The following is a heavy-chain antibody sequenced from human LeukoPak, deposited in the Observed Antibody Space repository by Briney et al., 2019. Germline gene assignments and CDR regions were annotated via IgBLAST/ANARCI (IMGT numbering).Heavy chain of an antibody. CDR3: AHSNSSSWYGAHAFDI. CDR2: IYWNDDK. V-gene: IGHV2-5*01. CDR1: GFSLSTSGVG. Sequence: SGPTLVKPTQTLTLTCTFSGFSLSTSGVGVGWIRQPPGKALEWLALIYWNDDKRYSPSLKSRLTITKDTSKNQVVLTMTNMDPVDTAAYYCAHSNSSSWYGAHAFDIWGQGTMVTVSS. J-gene: IGHJ3*02. D-gene: IGHD6-13*01.